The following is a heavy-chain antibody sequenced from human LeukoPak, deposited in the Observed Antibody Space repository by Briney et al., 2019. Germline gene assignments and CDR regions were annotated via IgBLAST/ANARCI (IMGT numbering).Heavy chain of an antibody. V-gene: IGHV4-59*12. Sequence: PSETLSLTCTVSGGSISSYYWSWIRQPPGKGLEWIGYIYYSGSTNYNPSLKSRVTISVDTSKNQFSLKLSSVTAADTAVYYCARGRYYYDILTGYYTGAPAAYYFDYWGQGTLVTVSS. CDR3: ARGRYYYDILTGYYTGAPAAYYFDY. D-gene: IGHD3-9*01. CDR1: GGSISSYY. CDR2: IYYSGST. J-gene: IGHJ4*02.